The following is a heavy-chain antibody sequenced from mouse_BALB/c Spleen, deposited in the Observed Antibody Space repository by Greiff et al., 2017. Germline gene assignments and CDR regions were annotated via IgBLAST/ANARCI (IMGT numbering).Heavy chain of an antibody. J-gene: IGHJ3*01. CDR1: GFSLTGYG. CDR2: IWGDGST. CDR3: ARRGDGNYVWFAY. Sequence: QVQLKQSGPGLVAPSQSLSITCTVSGFSLTGYGVNWVRQPPGKGLEWLGMIWGDGSTDYNSALKSRLSISKDNSKSQVFLKMNSLQTDDTARYYCARRGDGNYVWFAYWGQGTLVTVSA. V-gene: IGHV2-6-7*01. D-gene: IGHD2-1*01.